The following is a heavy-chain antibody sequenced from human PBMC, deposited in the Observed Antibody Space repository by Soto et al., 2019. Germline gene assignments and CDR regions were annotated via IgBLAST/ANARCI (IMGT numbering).Heavy chain of an antibody. CDR3: AKLKGIVVVPAAIGGWFDP. CDR2: ISGSGGST. J-gene: IGHJ5*02. D-gene: IGHD2-2*01. CDR1: GFTFSSYA. Sequence: GESLKISCAASGFTFSSYAMSWVRQAPGKGLEWVSAISGSGGSTYYADSVKGRFTISRDNSKNTLYLQMNSLRAEDTAVYYCAKLKGIVVVPAAIGGWFDPWGQGTLVTVSS. V-gene: IGHV3-23*01.